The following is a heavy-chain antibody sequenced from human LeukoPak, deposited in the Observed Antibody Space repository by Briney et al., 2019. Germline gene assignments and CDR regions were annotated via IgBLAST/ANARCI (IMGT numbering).Heavy chain of an antibody. CDR1: GFTFSSYA. D-gene: IGHD6-19*01. CDR2: ISGSGGST. J-gene: IGHJ5*02. CDR3: AKDLGAVVGNWFDP. Sequence: QSGGSLRLSCVASGFTFSSYAMSWVRQAPGKGLEWVSAISGSGGSTYYADSVKGRFTISRDNSKNTLYLQMNSLRAEDTAVYYCAKDLGAVVGNWFDPWGQGTLVTVSS. V-gene: IGHV3-23*01.